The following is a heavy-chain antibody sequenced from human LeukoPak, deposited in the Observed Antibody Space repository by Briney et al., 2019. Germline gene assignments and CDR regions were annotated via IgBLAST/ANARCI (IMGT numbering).Heavy chain of an antibody. CDR3: ARDKYYDTSASYYFDY. CDR1: GDIFSSNSAA. CDR2: TYYRSKWYN. V-gene: IGHV6-1*01. D-gene: IGHD3-22*01. Sequence: PSQTLSLTCAISGDIFSSNSAAWNWIRQAPSRGLEWLGRTYYRSKWYNDYAVSVRSRITIKPDTSKSQFSLQLNSVTPEDTAVYYCARDKYYDTSASYYFDYWGQGTPVTVSS. J-gene: IGHJ4*02.